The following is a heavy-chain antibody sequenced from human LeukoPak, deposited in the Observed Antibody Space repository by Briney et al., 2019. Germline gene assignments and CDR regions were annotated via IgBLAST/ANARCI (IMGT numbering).Heavy chain of an antibody. CDR3: ARVIWFGDNQYYFDY. V-gene: IGHV4-59*01. D-gene: IGHD3-10*01. CDR2: IYYSGST. J-gene: IGHJ4*02. Sequence: PSETLSLTCTVSGGSISSYYWSWIRQPPGKGLEWIGYIYYSGSTNYNPSLKSRVTISVDTSKNQFSLKLSSVTAADTAVYYCARVIWFGDNQYYFDYWGQGTLVAVSS. CDR1: GGSISSYY.